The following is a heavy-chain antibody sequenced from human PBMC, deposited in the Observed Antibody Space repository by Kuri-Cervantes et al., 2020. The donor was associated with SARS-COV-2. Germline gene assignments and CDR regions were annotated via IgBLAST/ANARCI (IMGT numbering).Heavy chain of an antibody. Sequence: ASVKVSCKASGNTFTSFGISWVRQAPGQGLEWMGWISAYNAYTDYAQKFKGRVTMTTDTTTSTAYMELRRLTSDDTAIYYCARVTGDLGVGAFDIWGQGTMVTVSS. V-gene: IGHV1-18*01. CDR2: ISAYNAYT. CDR1: GNTFTSFG. D-gene: IGHD7-27*01. CDR3: ARVTGDLGVGAFDI. J-gene: IGHJ3*02.